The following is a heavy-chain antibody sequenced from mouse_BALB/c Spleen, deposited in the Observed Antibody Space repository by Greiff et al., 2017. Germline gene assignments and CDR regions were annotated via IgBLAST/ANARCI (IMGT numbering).Heavy chain of an antibody. CDR1: GFTFSSFG. J-gene: IGHJ4*01. V-gene: IGHV5-17*02. Sequence: EVQLVESGGGLVQPGGSRKLSCAASGFTFSSFGMHWVRQAPEKGLEWVAYISSGSSTIYYADTVKGRFTISRDNPKNTLFLQMTSLRSEDTAMYYCARWYGNYVYAMDYWGQGTSVTVSS. CDR2: ISSGSSTI. CDR3: ARWYGNYVYAMDY. D-gene: IGHD2-10*02.